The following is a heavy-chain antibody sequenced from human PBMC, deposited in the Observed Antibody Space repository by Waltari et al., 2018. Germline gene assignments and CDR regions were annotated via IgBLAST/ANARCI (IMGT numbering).Heavy chain of an antibody. V-gene: IGHV4-38-2*02. CDR2: VSHSGSA. D-gene: IGHD3-16*02. Sequence: QVQLRESGPGLVESSDTLSLTCTVSSFSIPRTYVCGCFLQPPGKGLEWIGSVSHSGSAFYNPSLTSRVTMSVDTSKNQFSLLFTSVTAADTAAYYCARVDNVGNYRGVDSWGQGTLVTVSS. CDR1: SFSIPRTYV. CDR3: ARVDNVGNYRGVDS. J-gene: IGHJ4*02.